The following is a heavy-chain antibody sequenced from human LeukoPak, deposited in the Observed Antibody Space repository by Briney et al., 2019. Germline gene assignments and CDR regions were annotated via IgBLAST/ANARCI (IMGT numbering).Heavy chain of an antibody. CDR3: SPGGGGSYFTFDI. J-gene: IGHJ3*02. Sequence: ASVKVSXKASGYTFTSYYMRWVRQAPGQGLEWMGIINPSGSSTSYAQKFQGRVHMTRDTSTSTVYMERSSLRSEDTAVYYCSPGGGGSYFTFDIWGQGTMVTVSS. CDR2: INPSGSST. CDR1: GYTFTSYY. V-gene: IGHV1-46*01. D-gene: IGHD1-26*01.